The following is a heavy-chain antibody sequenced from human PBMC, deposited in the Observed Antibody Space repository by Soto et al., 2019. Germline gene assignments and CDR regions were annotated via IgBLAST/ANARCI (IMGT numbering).Heavy chain of an antibody. J-gene: IGHJ4*02. CDR2: INGYNGNT. CDR3: ASYFISAKYFAY. D-gene: IGHD1-26*01. Sequence: ASVKVSCKASTYNFNNYDINWVRQVPGQGLEWMGWINGYNGNTNYAQKFQGRLTMTTDTPTSTADMETKTLTPADTAVYYRASYFISAKYFAYWGQGT. V-gene: IGHV1-18*04. CDR1: TYNFNNYD.